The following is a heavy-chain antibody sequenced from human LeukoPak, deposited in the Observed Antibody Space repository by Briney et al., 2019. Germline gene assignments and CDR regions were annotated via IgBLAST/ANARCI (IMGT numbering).Heavy chain of an antibody. D-gene: IGHD3-10*01. CDR1: GYTFSTYG. J-gene: IGHJ4*02. CDR3: ARAYGSGSYYVKAADY. Sequence: GASVKVSCKASGYTFSTYGINWVRQAPGQGLEWMGWINAYNGDTKYAQRLQGRVTMTADTSKTTAYMELRALRSDDTAVYYCARAYGSGSYYVKAADYWGQRTLVTVSS. CDR2: INAYNGDT. V-gene: IGHV1-18*01.